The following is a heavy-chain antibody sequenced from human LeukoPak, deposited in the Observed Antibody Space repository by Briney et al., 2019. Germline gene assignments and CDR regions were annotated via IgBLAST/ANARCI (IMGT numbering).Heavy chain of an antibody. Sequence: GASVKASCKASGYTFTSYGISWVRQAPGQGLEWMGWISAYNGNTNYAQKLQGRVTMTTDTSTSTAYMELRSLRSDDTAVYYCARTPDSTYYYDSSGYLPLGYWGQGTLVTVSS. D-gene: IGHD3-22*01. CDR2: ISAYNGNT. CDR1: GYTFTSYG. CDR3: ARTPDSTYYYDSSGYLPLGY. J-gene: IGHJ4*02. V-gene: IGHV1-18*01.